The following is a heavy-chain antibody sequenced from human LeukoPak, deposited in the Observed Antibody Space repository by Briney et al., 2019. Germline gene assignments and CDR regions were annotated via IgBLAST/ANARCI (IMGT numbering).Heavy chain of an antibody. CDR3: ASKMSTYWFFDV. V-gene: IGHV4-39*07. CDR2: IYHSGYT. Sequence: SETLSLTCNVSGASISTGTSYWGWIRQPPGRGLEWIGSIYHSGYTYYNPSLKSRVTISVDTSKNQFSLKLSSLTAADTAVYYCASKMSTYWFFDVWGRGTLVTVSS. D-gene: IGHD5-24*01. CDR1: GASISTGTSY. J-gene: IGHJ2*01.